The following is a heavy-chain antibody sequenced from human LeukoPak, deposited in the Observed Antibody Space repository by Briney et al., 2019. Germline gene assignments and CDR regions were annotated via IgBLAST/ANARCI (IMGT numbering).Heavy chain of an antibody. V-gene: IGHV4-39*01. J-gene: IGHJ4*02. Sequence: PSETLSLTCTVSGGSISSGGYYWSWIRQHPGKGLEWIGSIYYSGSTYYNPSLKSRVTISVDTSKNQFSLKLSSVTAADTAVYYCARRGYDSSGYYYAYWGQGTLVTVSS. CDR1: GGSISSGGYY. CDR3: ARRGYDSSGYYYAY. D-gene: IGHD3-22*01. CDR2: IYYSGST.